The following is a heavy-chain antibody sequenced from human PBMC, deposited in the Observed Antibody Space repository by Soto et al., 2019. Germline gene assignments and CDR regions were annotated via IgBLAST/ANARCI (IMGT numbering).Heavy chain of an antibody. CDR2: IIPIFGTA. CDR3: ARSMGDCSSTSGYTAYYYGMDV. V-gene: IGHV1-69*01. J-gene: IGHJ6*02. D-gene: IGHD2-2*02. Sequence: QVQLVQSGAEVKKPGSSVKVSCKASGGTFSSYAISWVRQAPGQGLEWMGGIIPIFGTANYAQKFQGRVTITADESTSTAYMELSSLRSEDTAVYYCARSMGDCSSTSGYTAYYYGMDVWGQGTTVTVSS. CDR1: GGTFSSYA.